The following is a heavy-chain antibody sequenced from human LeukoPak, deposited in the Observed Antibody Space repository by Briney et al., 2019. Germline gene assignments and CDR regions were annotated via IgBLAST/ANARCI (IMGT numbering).Heavy chain of an antibody. CDR2: IYDSGST. J-gene: IGHJ4*02. CDR1: GGSISTYY. CDR3: ARHHSNFDY. D-gene: IGHD5-18*01. Sequence: SETLSLTCRVSGGSISTYYWSWIRQPPGKGLEWIGYIYDSGSTNYNPSLKSRVTISVDTSKNQFSLKLSSVTAADTAVYYCARHHSNFDYWGQGTLVTVSS. V-gene: IGHV4-59*08.